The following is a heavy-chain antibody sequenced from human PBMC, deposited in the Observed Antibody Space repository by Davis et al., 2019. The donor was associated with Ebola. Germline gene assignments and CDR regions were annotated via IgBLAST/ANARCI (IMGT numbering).Heavy chain of an antibody. V-gene: IGHV3-21*03. D-gene: IGHD4-17*01. Sequence: GESLKISCVASGFTFSHYAMHWVRQAPGKGLEWVSSTKSGRDDYIHYADAVKGRFTISTDSAKNSLYLQMNSLKTEDTAVYYCTTDRGDYGDYLGYWGQGTLVTVSS. CDR3: TTDRGDYGDYLGY. CDR1: GFTFSHYA. CDR2: TKSGRDDYI. J-gene: IGHJ4*02.